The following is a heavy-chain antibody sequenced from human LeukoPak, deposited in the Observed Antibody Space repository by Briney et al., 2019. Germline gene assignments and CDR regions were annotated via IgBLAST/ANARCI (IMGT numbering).Heavy chain of an antibody. Sequence: GGSLRLSCAASGFTFSSYAMHWVRQAPGKGLEWVAVISYDGSNKYYADSVKGRFTISRDNSKNTLYLQMNSLRAEDTAVYYCASRAGSSSSYYFDYWGQGTLVTVSS. V-gene: IGHV3-30*04. CDR1: GFTFSSYA. J-gene: IGHJ4*02. CDR2: ISYDGSNK. CDR3: ASRAGSSSSYYFDY. D-gene: IGHD6-6*01.